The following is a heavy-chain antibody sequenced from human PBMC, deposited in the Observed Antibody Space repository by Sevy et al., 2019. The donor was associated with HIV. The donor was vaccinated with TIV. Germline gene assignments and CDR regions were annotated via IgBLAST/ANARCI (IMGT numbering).Heavy chain of an antibody. CDR1: GFTFSSYD. J-gene: IGHJ4*02. V-gene: IGHV3-23*01. Sequence: GGSLRLSCAASGFTFSSYDMSWVRQAPGKGLEWVSAIRGSGGRTSYADSVKGRFTISRDNSKNTLYLQMNSLRAEDTAVYYCAKRTAAGGPSFDYWGQGTLVTVSS. D-gene: IGHD6-13*01. CDR2: IRGSGGRT. CDR3: AKRTAAGGPSFDY.